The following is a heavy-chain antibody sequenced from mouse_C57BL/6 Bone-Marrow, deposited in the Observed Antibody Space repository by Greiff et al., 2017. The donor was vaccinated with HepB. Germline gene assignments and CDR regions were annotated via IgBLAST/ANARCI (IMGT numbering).Heavy chain of an antibody. J-gene: IGHJ1*03. CDR3: ARGDLYGSRPTWYFDV. CDR2: IDPSDSYT. D-gene: IGHD1-1*01. CDR1: GYTFTSYW. Sequence: QVQLQQPGAELVMPGASVKLSCKASGYTFTSYWMHWVKQRPGQGLEWIGEIDPSDSYTNYNQKFKGKSTLTVDKSSSTAYMQLSSLTSEDSAVYYCARGDLYGSRPTWYFDVWGTGTTVTVSS. V-gene: IGHV1-69*01.